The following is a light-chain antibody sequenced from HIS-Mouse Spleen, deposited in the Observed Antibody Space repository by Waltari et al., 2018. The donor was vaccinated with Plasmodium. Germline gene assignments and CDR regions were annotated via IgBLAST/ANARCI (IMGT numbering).Light chain of an antibody. V-gene: IGKV3-15*01. CDR3: QQYNNWSFT. J-gene: IGKJ3*01. Sequence: EIVMTKSPATLSVSPGERATLPCRASQSISSNLAWYQQKPGQAPRLPIYGASTRATGIPARFSGSGSGTEFTLTISSLQSEDFAVYYCQQYNNWSFTFGPGTKVDIK. CDR1: QSISSN. CDR2: GAS.